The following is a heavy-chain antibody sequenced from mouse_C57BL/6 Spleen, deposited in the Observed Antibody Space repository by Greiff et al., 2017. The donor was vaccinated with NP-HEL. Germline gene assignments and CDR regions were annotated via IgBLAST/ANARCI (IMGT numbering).Heavy chain of an antibody. Sequence: VQLQQSGAELARPGASVKMSCKASGYTFTSYTMHWVKQRPGQGLEWIGYINPSSGYTKYNQKFKDKATLTADESSSTAYMQLSSLTSEDSAVYYCARSGLLRYYFDYWGQGTTLTVSS. CDR2: INPSSGYT. J-gene: IGHJ2*01. D-gene: IGHD2-3*01. CDR1: GYTFTSYT. CDR3: ARSGLLRYYFDY. V-gene: IGHV1-4*01.